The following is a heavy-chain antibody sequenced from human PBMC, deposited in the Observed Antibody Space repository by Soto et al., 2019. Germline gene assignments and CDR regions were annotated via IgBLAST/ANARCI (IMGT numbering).Heavy chain of an antibody. D-gene: IGHD1-7*01. V-gene: IGHV6-1*01. CDR1: GDSVSSNSAA. J-gene: IGHJ3*02. CDR3: ARDPDFWKYALNDAFDI. CDR2: TYYRSKWYN. Sequence: PSQTLSLTCVISGDSVSSNSAAWNWIRQSPSRGLEWLGRTYYRSKWYNDYAVSVKSRITINPDTSKNQFSLQLNSVTPEDTAVYYCARDPDFWKYALNDAFDIWGQGTMVTVSS.